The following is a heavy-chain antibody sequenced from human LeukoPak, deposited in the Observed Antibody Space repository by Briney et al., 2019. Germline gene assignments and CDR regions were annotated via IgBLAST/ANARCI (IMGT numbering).Heavy chain of an antibody. V-gene: IGHV3-11*01. Sequence: GGSLRLSCAASGFTFSDYYMSWIRQAPGKGLEWVSYISSSGSTIYYADSVKGRFTISRDNAKNSLYLQMNSLRAEDTAVYYCARGSVAGSNYYYGMDVWGQGTTVTVSS. CDR2: ISSSGSTI. CDR1: GFTFSDYY. D-gene: IGHD6-13*01. J-gene: IGHJ6*02. CDR3: ARGSVAGSNYYYGMDV.